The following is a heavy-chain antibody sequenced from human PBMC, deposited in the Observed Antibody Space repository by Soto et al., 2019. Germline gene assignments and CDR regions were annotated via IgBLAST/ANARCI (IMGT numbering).Heavy chain of an antibody. J-gene: IGHJ3*02. CDR3: ARSQEILGDAFDI. V-gene: IGHV1-8*01. CDR1: GYTFTSYD. CDR2: MNPNSGNT. Sequence: GASVKVSCKASGYTFTSYDINWVRQATGQGLEWMGWMNPNSGNTGYAQKFQGRVTMTRNTSISTAYMELSSLRSEDTAVYYCARSQEILGDAFDIWGQGTMVTVSS. D-gene: IGHD7-27*01.